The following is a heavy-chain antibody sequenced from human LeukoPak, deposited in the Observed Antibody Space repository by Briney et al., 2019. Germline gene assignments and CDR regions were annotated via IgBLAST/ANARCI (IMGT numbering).Heavy chain of an antibody. CDR3: SRGYGVESFDI. CDR2: IISIHGTT. CDR1: GGALTNYA. J-gene: IGHJ3*02. Sequence: GPSVKLSCKASGGALTNYAITSVRQAPGPGLEGMGRIISIHGTTNSAQKFQVRVTITADKSASTAYMELSSLRSEDTAMYYCSRGYGVESFDIWGQGTMVTVSS. D-gene: IGHD3-16*01. V-gene: IGHV1-69*04.